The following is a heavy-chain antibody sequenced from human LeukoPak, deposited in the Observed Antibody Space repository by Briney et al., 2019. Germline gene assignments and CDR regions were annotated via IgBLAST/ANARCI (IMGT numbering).Heavy chain of an antibody. CDR2: IYYIGST. D-gene: IGHD3-10*01. Sequence: SETLSLTCTVSGGSINNGGYYWSWIRQHPGKGLEWIGYIYYIGSTYYNPSLKSRVTISVDTSKNQFSLKLSSVTAADTAVYYCARVFGGAYSFDPWGQGTLVTVSS. J-gene: IGHJ5*02. V-gene: IGHV4-31*03. CDR3: ARVFGGAYSFDP. CDR1: GGSINNGGYY.